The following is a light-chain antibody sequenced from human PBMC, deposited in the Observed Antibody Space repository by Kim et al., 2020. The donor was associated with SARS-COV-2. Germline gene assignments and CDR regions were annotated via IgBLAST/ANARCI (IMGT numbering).Light chain of an antibody. CDR1: DIGRNS. V-gene: IGLV3-21*04. Sequence: SYELTQPLSVSVAPGKTARITCGGDDIGRNSVHWYQQRPGQAPVLVIYYDSDRPSGIPERFSGSNSGNTATLTISRVEAGDEADYYCQVRDGGRDHPVFG. J-gene: IGLJ3*02. CDR2: YDS. CDR3: QVRDGGRDHPV.